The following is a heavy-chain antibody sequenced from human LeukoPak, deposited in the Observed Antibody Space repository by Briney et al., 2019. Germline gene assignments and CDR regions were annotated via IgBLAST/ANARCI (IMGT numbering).Heavy chain of an antibody. J-gene: IGHJ4*02. CDR2: ISGSGRTI. CDR1: GFTFSSYE. V-gene: IGHV3-48*03. Sequence: GGSLRLSCAASGFTFSSYEMNWVRQAPGKGLEWVSYISGSGRTIYYADSVRGRFTIPRDNARNSLYLQMNSLRAEDTAVYYCAREVYGDNYFDYWGRGTLVTVAS. D-gene: IGHD4-17*01. CDR3: AREVYGDNYFDY.